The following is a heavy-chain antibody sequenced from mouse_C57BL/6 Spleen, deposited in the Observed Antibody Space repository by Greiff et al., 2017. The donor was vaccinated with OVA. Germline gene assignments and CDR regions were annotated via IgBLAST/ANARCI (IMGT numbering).Heavy chain of an antibody. Sequence: VQLQQSGAELVRPGASVTLSCKASGYTFTDYEMHWVKRTPVHGLEWIGAIDPETGGTAYNQKFKGKAILTADKSSSTAYMELRSLTSEDSAVYYCTRRTTVVATNDYWGQGTTLTVSS. CDR2: IDPETGGT. CDR3: TRRTTVVATNDY. D-gene: IGHD1-1*01. J-gene: IGHJ2*01. V-gene: IGHV1-15*01. CDR1: GYTFTDYE.